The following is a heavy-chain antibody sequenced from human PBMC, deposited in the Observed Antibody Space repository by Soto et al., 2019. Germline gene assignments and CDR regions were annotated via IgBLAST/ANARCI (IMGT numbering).Heavy chain of an antibody. CDR2: ISNSDYTT. CDR3: ASGKWSLDY. CDR1: GITLSDNY. V-gene: IGHV3-11*01. Sequence: QVHLVASGGGLVKPGGSLRLSCLASGITLSDNYMTWIRQAPGKGLEWLSYISNSDYTTYYADSVKGRFTISRDNAKNSLYLQLNGLRVEDKAVYYCASGKWSLDYWGQGILVTVSS. J-gene: IGHJ4*02. D-gene: IGHD2-8*01.